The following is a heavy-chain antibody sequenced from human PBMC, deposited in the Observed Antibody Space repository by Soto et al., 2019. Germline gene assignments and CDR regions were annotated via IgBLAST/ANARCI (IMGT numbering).Heavy chain of an antibody. CDR2: SGSGGST. V-gene: IGHV3-23*04. CDR3: AKGIAVAGYYGMDV. Sequence: VQLVESGGGVVQPGRSLRLSCAASGFTFSSYAMSWVRQAPGKGLEWVSASGSGGSTYYADSVKGRFTISRDNSKNTLYLQMNSLRAEDTAVYYCAKGIAVAGYYGMDVWGQGTTVTVSS. D-gene: IGHD6-19*01. J-gene: IGHJ6*02. CDR1: GFTFSSYA.